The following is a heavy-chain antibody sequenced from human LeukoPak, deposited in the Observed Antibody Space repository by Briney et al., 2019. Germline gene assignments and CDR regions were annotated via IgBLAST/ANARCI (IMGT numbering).Heavy chain of an antibody. Sequence: SETLSLTCTVTGGSISNYYWSWIRQPPGKGLEWIGYIYTSGSTNYNPSLKSRVTISVDTSKNQFSLKLSSVTAADTAVYYCARQEYSSSSADYWGQGTLVTVSS. CDR1: GGSISNYY. CDR3: ARQEYSSSSADY. D-gene: IGHD6-6*01. V-gene: IGHV4-4*09. CDR2: IYTSGST. J-gene: IGHJ4*02.